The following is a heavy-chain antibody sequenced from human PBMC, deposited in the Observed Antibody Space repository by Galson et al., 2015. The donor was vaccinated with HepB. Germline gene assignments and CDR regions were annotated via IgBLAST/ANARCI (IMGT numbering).Heavy chain of an antibody. Sequence: SLRLSCAASGLTFSSYAMHWVRQAPGKGLEWVAVISYDGSNKYYADSVKGRFTISRDNSKNTLYLQMNSLRAEDTALYYCARGSSGWYADYWGQGTLVTVSS. J-gene: IGHJ4*02. V-gene: IGHV3-30-3*01. CDR1: GLTFSSYA. CDR3: ARGSSGWYADY. D-gene: IGHD6-19*01. CDR2: ISYDGSNK.